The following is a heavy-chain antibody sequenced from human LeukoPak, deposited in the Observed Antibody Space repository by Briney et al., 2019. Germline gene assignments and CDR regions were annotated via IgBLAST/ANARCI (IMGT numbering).Heavy chain of an antibody. Sequence: ASVKVSCKASGYTFTSYYMHWVRQAPGQGLEWMGIINPSGGSTSYAQKFQGRVTITADESTSTAYMELSSLRSEDTAVYYCARDKSSIFGVVTRNWFDPWGQGTLVTVSS. D-gene: IGHD3-3*01. J-gene: IGHJ5*02. CDR1: GYTFTSYY. CDR2: INPSGGST. CDR3: ARDKSSIFGVVTRNWFDP. V-gene: IGHV1-46*01.